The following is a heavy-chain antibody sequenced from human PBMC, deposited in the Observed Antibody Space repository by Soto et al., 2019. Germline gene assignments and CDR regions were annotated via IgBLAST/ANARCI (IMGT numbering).Heavy chain of an antibody. D-gene: IGHD3-22*01. CDR1: GFTFSSYS. Sequence: GGSLRLSCAASGFTFSSYSMNWVRQAPGKGLEWVSYISSSSSTIYYADSVKGRFTISRDNAKNSLYLQMNSLRDEDTAVYYCASWDDSSGYLRGNFDYWGQGTLVTVSS. V-gene: IGHV3-48*02. CDR3: ASWDDSSGYLRGNFDY. J-gene: IGHJ4*02. CDR2: ISSSSSTI.